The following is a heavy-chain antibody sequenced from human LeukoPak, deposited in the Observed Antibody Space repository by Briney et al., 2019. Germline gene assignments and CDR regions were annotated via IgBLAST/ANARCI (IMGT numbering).Heavy chain of an antibody. J-gene: IGHJ5*02. CDR2: ISSSSSYI. Sequence: GGSLRLSCAASGFTFSSYSMNWVRQAPGKGLEWVSSISSSSSYIYYADSVKGRFTISRDNAKNSLYLQMNSLRAEDTAVYYCARDNAVGATTDWFDPWGQGTLVTVSS. V-gene: IGHV3-21*01. CDR3: ARDNAVGATTDWFDP. D-gene: IGHD1-26*01. CDR1: GFTFSSYS.